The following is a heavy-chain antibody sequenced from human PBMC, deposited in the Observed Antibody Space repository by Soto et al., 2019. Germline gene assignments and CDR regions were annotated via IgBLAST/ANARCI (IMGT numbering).Heavy chain of an antibody. V-gene: IGHV3-30*18. CDR1: GFTFSSYG. CDR3: AKAMGGYHYDSSGYSSYYGMDV. J-gene: IGHJ6*02. Sequence: GGSLRLSCAASGFTFSSYGMHWVRQAPGKGLEWVAVISYDGSNKYYADSVKGRFTISRDNSKNTLYLQMNSLRAEDTAVYYCAKAMGGYHYDSSGYSSYYGMDVWGQGTTVTVSS. CDR2: ISYDGSNK. D-gene: IGHD3-22*01.